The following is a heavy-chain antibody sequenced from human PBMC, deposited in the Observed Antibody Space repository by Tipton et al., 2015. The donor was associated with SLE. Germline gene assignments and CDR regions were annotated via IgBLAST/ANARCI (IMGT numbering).Heavy chain of an antibody. CDR1: GFSFSNYW. Sequence: GSLRLSCAASGFSFSNYWMTWVRQAPGKGLEWVANIKEDGSEDYYVDSVKGRFTISRDNAKNSLFLQMNSLGAADTAVYYCARFMISVGFDYWGQGTLVTVSS. D-gene: IGHD3-16*01. V-gene: IGHV3-7*01. CDR2: IKEDGSED. CDR3: ARFMISVGFDY. J-gene: IGHJ4*02.